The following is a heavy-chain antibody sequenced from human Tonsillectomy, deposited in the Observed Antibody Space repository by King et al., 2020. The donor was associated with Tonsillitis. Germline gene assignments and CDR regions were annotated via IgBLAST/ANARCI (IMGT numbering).Heavy chain of an antibody. V-gene: IGHV4-34*01. CDR3: ARVRLYDYVWGSYRPNYFDY. CDR1: GGSFSGYY. CDR2: INHSGST. D-gene: IGHD3-16*02. Sequence: VQLQQWGAGLLKPSETLSLTCAVYGGSFSGYYWSWIRQPPGKGLEWIGEINHSGSTIYNPSLKSRVTISVDTSKNQFSLKLSSVTAADTAVYYCARVRLYDYVWGSYRPNYFDYWGQGTLVTVSS. J-gene: IGHJ4*02.